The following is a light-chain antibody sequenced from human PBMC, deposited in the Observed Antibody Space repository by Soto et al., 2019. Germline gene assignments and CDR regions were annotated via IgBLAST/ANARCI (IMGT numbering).Light chain of an antibody. CDR3: QQYNSYPRT. V-gene: IGKV1-5*01. CDR1: QSISSW. CDR2: DAS. J-gene: IGKJ1*01. Sequence: IQMPQFPSTWPTPLAHTVTLTCRASQSISSWLAWYQQKPGKAPKLLIYDASSLESGVPSRFSGSGSGTEFTLTITSLQPDDFATYYCQQYNSYPRTFGQGTKVDNK.